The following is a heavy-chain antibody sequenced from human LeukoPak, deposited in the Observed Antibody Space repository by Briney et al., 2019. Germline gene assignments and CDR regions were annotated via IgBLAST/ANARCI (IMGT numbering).Heavy chain of an antibody. CDR2: ISGSGDDT. J-gene: IGHJ4*02. V-gene: IGHV3-23*01. D-gene: IGHD5-18*01. Sequence: GRSLRLSCVVSGFPFSSYAMSWVRQAPGKGLEWVSGISGSGDDTYYAASVKGRFTVSRDTSKNTLYLQMNSLRAEDTAVYYCAKDPLNTLMVSPTFDYWGQGTLVTVSS. CDR1: GFPFSSYA. CDR3: AKDPLNTLMVSPTFDY.